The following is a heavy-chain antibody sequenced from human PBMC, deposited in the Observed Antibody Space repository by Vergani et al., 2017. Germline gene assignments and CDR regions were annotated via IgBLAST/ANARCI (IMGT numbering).Heavy chain of an antibody. Sequence: QVQLVESGGGVVQPGRSLRLSCAASGFTFSSYGMHWVRQAPGKGLEWVAVISYDGSNKYYADSVKGRFTISRDNSKNTLYLQMNSLRAEDTAVYYCAAHPGGYDSSGPSQYWGQGTLVTVSS. CDR2: ISYDGSNK. D-gene: IGHD3-22*01. CDR1: GFTFSSYG. J-gene: IGHJ4*02. V-gene: IGHV3-30*03. CDR3: AAHPGGYDSSGPSQY.